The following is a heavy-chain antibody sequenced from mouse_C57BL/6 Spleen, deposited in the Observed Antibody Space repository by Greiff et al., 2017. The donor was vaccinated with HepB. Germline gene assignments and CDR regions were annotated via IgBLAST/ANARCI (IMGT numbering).Heavy chain of an antibody. V-gene: IGHV1-5*01. CDR2: IYPGNSDT. J-gene: IGHJ3*01. CDR3: TRKTAYDYDGGFAY. Sequence: VQLQQSGTVLARPGASVKMSCKTSGYTFTSYWMHWVKQRPGQGLEWIGAIYPGNSDTSYNQKFKGKAKLTAVTSASTAYMELSSLTNEDSAVYYCTRKTAYDYDGGFAYWGQGTLVTVSA. D-gene: IGHD2-4*01. CDR1: GYTFTSYW.